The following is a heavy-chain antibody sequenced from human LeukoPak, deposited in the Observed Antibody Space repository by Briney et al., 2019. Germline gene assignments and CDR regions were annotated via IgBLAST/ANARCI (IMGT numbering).Heavy chain of an antibody. CDR2: MNPGSGNT. J-gene: IGHJ4*02. V-gene: IGHV1-8*01. D-gene: IGHD3-10*01. Sequence: GASVKVSCKASGYTFTSFDINWVRQATGQGPEGMGWMNPGSGNTGYAQRFRGRVTMTGDTSTSAAYLELSSLTSEDTAVYYCASHTYYLSSGSFGHWGQGTLVTVSS. CDR1: GYTFTSFD. CDR3: ASHTYYLSSGSFGH.